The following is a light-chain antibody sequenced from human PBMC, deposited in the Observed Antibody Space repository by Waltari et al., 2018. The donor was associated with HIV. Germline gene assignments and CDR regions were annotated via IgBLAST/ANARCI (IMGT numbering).Light chain of an antibody. CDR3: QHSFSTPRWT. J-gene: IGKJ1*01. CDR1: QSVSINY. Sequence: EIVLMQSPGTLSLSPGERATLSCRASQSVSINYLAWYQQKPGLAPRLLIFGASSRATGIPDRFSGSGSGTTFTLTINGLQPEDLATYYCQHSFSTPRWTFGQGTKVGIK. CDR2: GAS. V-gene: IGKV3-20*01.